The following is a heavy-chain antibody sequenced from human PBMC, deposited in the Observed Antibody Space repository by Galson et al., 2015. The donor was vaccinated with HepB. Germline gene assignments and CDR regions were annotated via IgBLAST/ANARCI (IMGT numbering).Heavy chain of an antibody. CDR2: ISGSGGST. J-gene: IGHJ4*02. V-gene: IGHV3-23*01. CDR3: AKDGDIVVVPAYYFDY. D-gene: IGHD2-2*01. Sequence: SLRLSCAASGFTFSSYAMSWVRQAPGKGLEWVSAISGSGGSTYYADSVKGRFTISRDNSKNTLYLQMNSLRAEDTAVYYCAKDGDIVVVPAYYFDYWGQGTLVTVSS. CDR1: GFTFSSYA.